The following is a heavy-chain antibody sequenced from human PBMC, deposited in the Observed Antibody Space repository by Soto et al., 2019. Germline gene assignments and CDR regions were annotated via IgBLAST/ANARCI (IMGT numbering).Heavy chain of an antibody. D-gene: IGHD4-17*01. V-gene: IGHV4-59*08. J-gene: IGHJ6*02. CDR1: SGPDRSHN. CDR3: VRQGIDYLHGLVDV. CDR2: VYYTGDT. Sequence: QVQLQQSGPRLVKPSETLSLTCTVSSGPDRSHNWGWIRQPPRRGLEWIGYVYYTGDTAYNPCLRGRVTISADTSTNDISLTLNSVTAADTAVYYCVRQGIDYLHGLVDVWGQGTTVSVSS.